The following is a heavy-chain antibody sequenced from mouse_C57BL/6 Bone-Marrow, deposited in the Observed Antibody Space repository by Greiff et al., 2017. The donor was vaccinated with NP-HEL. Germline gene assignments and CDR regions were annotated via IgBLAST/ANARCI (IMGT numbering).Heavy chain of an antibody. CDR1: GFNIKDDY. V-gene: IGHV14-4*01. CDR2: IDPENGDT. J-gene: IGHJ3*01. CDR3: TTSYYGVFAY. Sequence: VQLKESGAELVRPGASVKLSCTASGFNIKDDYMHWVKQRPEQGLEWIGWIDPENGDTEYASKFQGKATITADTSSNTAYLQLSSLTSEDTAVYYCTTSYYGVFAYWGQGTLVTVSA. D-gene: IGHD1-1*01.